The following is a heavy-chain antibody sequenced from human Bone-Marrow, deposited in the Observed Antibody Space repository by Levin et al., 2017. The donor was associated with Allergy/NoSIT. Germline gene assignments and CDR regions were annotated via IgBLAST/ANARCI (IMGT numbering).Heavy chain of an antibody. CDR1: GGSFSGYY. CDR2: INHSGST. V-gene: IGHV4-34*01. J-gene: IGHJ6*02. D-gene: IGHD3-3*01. Sequence: TSSETLSLTCAVYGGSFSGYYWSWIRQPPGKGLEWIGEINHSGSTNYNPSLKSRVTISVDTSKNQFSLKLSSVTAADTAVYYCARDVLRFLGDGMDVWGQGTTVTVSS. CDR3: ARDVLRFLGDGMDV.